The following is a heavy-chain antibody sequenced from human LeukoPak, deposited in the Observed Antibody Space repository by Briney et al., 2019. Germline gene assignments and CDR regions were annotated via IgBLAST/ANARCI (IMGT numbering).Heavy chain of an antibody. CDR3: VKHVGTMSFALFDY. Sequence: GGSLRLSCTASEFTFSSYAMSWVRQAPGKGLEWVSTLSGSGDSTYYPGSGKGRFNISRDNSKNTLYLQMNSLRAEDTAIYYCVKHVGTMSFALFDYWGQGTLVTVSS. CDR1: EFTFSSYA. CDR2: LSGSGDST. V-gene: IGHV3-23*01. D-gene: IGHD2-2*01. J-gene: IGHJ4*02.